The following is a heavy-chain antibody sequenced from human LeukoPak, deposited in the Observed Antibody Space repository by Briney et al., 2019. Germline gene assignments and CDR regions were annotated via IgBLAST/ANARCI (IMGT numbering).Heavy chain of an antibody. Sequence: ASVKVSCKASGYTFTDYYMHWVRQAPGQGLEWMGWLDPNTLVTKYAQHFQGRVSMTWDTSISTGYMDLHSLTSDDTAVYYCARKDGGRDGMDVWGQGTTVTVSS. J-gene: IGHJ6*01. CDR3: ARKDGGRDGMDV. CDR2: LDPNTLVT. CDR1: GYTFTDYY. D-gene: IGHD4-23*01. V-gene: IGHV1-2*02.